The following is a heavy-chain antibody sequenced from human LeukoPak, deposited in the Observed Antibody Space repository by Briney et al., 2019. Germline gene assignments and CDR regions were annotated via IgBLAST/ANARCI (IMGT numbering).Heavy chain of an antibody. V-gene: IGHV3-23*01. J-gene: IGHJ4*02. CDR1: GFTFSNYA. Sequence: GGSLRLSCAASGFTFSNYAMSWVRQAPGKGLEEWVSTISGTGGSTYYADSVKGRFAISRDNSKNTLYLQMNSLRAEDTAVYYCTKNPLVTATQVYFDYWGQGTLVTVSS. CDR2: ISGTGGST. D-gene: IGHD2-21*02. CDR3: TKNPLVTATQVYFDY.